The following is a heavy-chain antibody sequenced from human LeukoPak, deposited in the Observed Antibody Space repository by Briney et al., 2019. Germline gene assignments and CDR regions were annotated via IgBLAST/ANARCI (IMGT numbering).Heavy chain of an antibody. CDR3: ARDDTHYGSSGSFYDAFDI. CDR1: GFTFSSYG. J-gene: IGHJ3*02. CDR2: ISGSGGST. Sequence: GGTLRLSCAASGFTFSSYGMSWVRQAPGKGLEWVSAISGSGGSTYYADSVMGRFTISRDNAKNSLYLQMNSLRAEDTAVYYCARDDTHYGSSGSFYDAFDIWGQGTMVTVPS. D-gene: IGHD3-22*01. V-gene: IGHV3-23*01.